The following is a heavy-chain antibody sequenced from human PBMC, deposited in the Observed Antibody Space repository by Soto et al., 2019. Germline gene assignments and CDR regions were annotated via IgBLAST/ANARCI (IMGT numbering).Heavy chain of an antibody. CDR2: TSGGGGST. D-gene: IGHD2-2*01. V-gene: IGHV3-23*01. CDR1: GFTFTNYA. J-gene: IGHJ4*02. Sequence: GGSLRLSCAVSGFTFTNYAMSWVRQAPGKGLEWVSATSGGGGSTSYADSVKGRFTISRDNSKNTLYLQMNSLRAEDTAVYCCAKDHCTSTSCSRGYFDHWGQGALVTVSS. CDR3: AKDHCTSTSCSRGYFDH.